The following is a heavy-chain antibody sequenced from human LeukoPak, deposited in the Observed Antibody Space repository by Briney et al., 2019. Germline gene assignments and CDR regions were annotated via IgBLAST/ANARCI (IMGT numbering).Heavy chain of an antibody. CDR1: GGSISSYY. V-gene: IGHV4-59*01. Sequence: SETLSLTCTVSGGSISSYYWSWIRQPPGKGLEWIGYIYYSGSTNYNPSLKSRVTISVDTSKNQFSLKLSSVTAADTAVYYCASSSSGWYEYYFDYWGQGTLVTVSS. D-gene: IGHD6-19*01. CDR3: ASSSSGWYEYYFDY. CDR2: IYYSGST. J-gene: IGHJ4*02.